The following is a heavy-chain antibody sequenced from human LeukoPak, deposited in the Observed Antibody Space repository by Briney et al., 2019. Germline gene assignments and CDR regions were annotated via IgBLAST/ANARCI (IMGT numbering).Heavy chain of an antibody. D-gene: IGHD2-2*01. CDR3: ARVRFVVVPAATRDDAFDI. J-gene: IGHJ3*02. Sequence: GGSLRLSCAASGFTFSSYWMHWVRQAPGKGLVWVSRINTDGSSTSYADSVKGRFTISRDNAKNTLYLQMNSLRAEDTAVYYCARVRFVVVPAATRDDAFDIWGQGTMVTVSS. CDR1: GFTFSSYW. V-gene: IGHV3-74*01. CDR2: INTDGSST.